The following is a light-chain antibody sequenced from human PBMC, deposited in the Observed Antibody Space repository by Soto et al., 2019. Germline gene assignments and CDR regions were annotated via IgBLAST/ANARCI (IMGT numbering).Light chain of an antibody. CDR1: QSVSSY. Sequence: EIVLTQSPATLSLSPVERATLSCRASQSVSSYLAWYQQNPGQAPRLLIYDASNRATGIPDRFSGSGSGTDFTLTISRLEPEDFAVYYCQQYGTSPWTFGQGTKVDI. V-gene: IGKV3-11*01. J-gene: IGKJ1*01. CDR3: QQYGTSPWT. CDR2: DAS.